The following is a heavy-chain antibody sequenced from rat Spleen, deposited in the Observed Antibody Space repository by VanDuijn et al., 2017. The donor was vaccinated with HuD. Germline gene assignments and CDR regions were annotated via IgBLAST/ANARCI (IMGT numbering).Heavy chain of an antibody. CDR2: MWSGGIT. D-gene: IGHD1-2*01. CDR3: ARADYSNYILFDY. CDR1: GFSLTDYS. Sequence: EVQLKESGPGLVQPSQTLSLTCPVSGFSLTDYSVHWFRQPPGKGLEWMGLMWSGGITAYNSTLKSRLTISRDTSKSQVFLKMNSLQTEDIATYYCARADYSNYILFDYWGQGVMVTVSS. J-gene: IGHJ2*01. V-gene: IGHV2S63*01.